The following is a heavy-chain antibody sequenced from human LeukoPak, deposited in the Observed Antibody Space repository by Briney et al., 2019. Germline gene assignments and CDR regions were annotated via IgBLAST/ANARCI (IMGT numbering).Heavy chain of an antibody. J-gene: IGHJ4*02. D-gene: IGHD3-3*01. CDR2: ISGSGDST. Sequence: TGGSLRLSCAASGFTVSSNYMSWVHQAAGKALEWVSAISGSGDSTYYADSVKGRFTISRDNSKNTLYLQMNSLRAEDTAVYYCAKDGTYYDFWSGSDYRGQGTLVTVSS. V-gene: IGHV3-23*01. CDR3: AKDGTYYDFWSGSDY. CDR1: GFTVSSNY.